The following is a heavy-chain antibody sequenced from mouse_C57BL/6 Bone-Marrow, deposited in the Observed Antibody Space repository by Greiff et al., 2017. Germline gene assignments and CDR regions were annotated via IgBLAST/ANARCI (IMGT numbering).Heavy chain of an antibody. CDR3: ARRDGCLLRGFAY. D-gene: IGHD2-3*01. J-gene: IGHJ3*01. CDR2: IYPRSGNT. Sequence: VKLQQSGAELARPGASVKLSCKASGYTFTSYGISWVKQRTGKGLEWIGEIYPRSGNTYYNEKLKGKATLTADKSSSTAYMELRSLTSEDSAVYSCARRDGCLLRGFAYWGQGTLVTVSA. V-gene: IGHV1-81*01. CDR1: GYTFTSYG.